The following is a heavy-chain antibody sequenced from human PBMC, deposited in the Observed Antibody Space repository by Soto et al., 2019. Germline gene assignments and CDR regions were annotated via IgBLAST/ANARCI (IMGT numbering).Heavy chain of an antibody. J-gene: IGHJ5*02. CDR3: ARDIRPPPGTGWGYNWFDP. Sequence: SETLSLTCAVSGGSISSSNWWSWVRQATGKGLEWIGEIYHSGSTNYNPSLKSRVTISVDTYKNQFSLKLSSVTAADTDVYYCARDIRPPPGTGWGYNWFDPWGQGTLVTSPQ. CDR1: GGSISSSNW. V-gene: IGHV4-4*02. D-gene: IGHD3-9*01. CDR2: IYHSGST.